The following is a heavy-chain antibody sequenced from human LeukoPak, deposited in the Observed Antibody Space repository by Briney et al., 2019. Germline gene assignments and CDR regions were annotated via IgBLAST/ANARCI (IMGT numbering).Heavy chain of an antibody. V-gene: IGHV1-46*01. Sequence: ASVTVSLKAYGYTFTSRYIHWVRQAPGQGLEWMGVINPSGGSTSYAQNFQGRVTMTRDTSTSTVYMELSSLRSEDTVVYYCAREGLQGDFDYWGQGTLVTVSS. D-gene: IGHD3-16*01. CDR2: INPSGGST. CDR3: AREGLQGDFDY. J-gene: IGHJ4*02. CDR1: GYTFTSRY.